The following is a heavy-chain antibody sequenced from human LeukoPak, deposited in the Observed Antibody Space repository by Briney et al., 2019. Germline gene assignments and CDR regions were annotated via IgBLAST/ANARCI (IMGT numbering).Heavy chain of an antibody. CDR3: AKRGVVIRVILVGFHKEAYYFDS. J-gene: IGHJ4*02. CDR2: ISDSGGRK. V-gene: IGHV3-23*01. CDR1: GITLSNYG. Sequence: PGGSLRLSCAVSGITLSNYGISWFRQAPGKGLKWVAGISDSGGRKNYADSVKGRFTISRDNPKNTLYLQMNSLRAEDTAVYFCAKRGVVIRVILVGFHKEAYYFDSWGQGALVTVSS. D-gene: IGHD3-22*01.